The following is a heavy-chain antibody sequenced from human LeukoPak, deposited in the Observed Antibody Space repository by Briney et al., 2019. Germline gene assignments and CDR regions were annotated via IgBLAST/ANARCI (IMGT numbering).Heavy chain of an antibody. Sequence: PSETLSLTCTVSGGSISSYYWSWIRQPPGKGLEWIGYISYSGNTNYNPSLKSRVTISIDTSKNQFSLKLSSVTAADTAVYYCARESVPWELLGGSFDYWGQGTLVTVSS. J-gene: IGHJ4*02. V-gene: IGHV4-59*12. CDR2: ISYSGNT. CDR1: GGSISSYY. D-gene: IGHD1-26*01. CDR3: ARESVPWELLGGSFDY.